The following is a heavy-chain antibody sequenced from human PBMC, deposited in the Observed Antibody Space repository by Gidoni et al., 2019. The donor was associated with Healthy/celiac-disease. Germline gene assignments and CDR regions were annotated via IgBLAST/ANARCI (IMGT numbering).Heavy chain of an antibody. CDR2: ISWNSGSI. CDR1: GFTFDDYA. CDR3: AKGGLDYYDSSGYPNWFDP. V-gene: IGHV3-9*01. J-gene: IGHJ5*02. D-gene: IGHD3-22*01. Sequence: EVQLVESGGGLVQPGRSLRLSCAASGFTFDDYAMHWVRQAPGKGLEWVSGISWNSGSIGYADSVKGRFTISRDNAKNSLYLQMNSLRAEDTALYYCAKGGLDYYDSSGYPNWFDPWGQGTLVTVSS.